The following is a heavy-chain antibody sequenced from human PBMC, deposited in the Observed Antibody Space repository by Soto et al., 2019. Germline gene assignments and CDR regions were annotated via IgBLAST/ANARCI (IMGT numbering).Heavy chain of an antibody. CDR2: ISYDGSNT. V-gene: IGHV3-30*18. CDR1: GFTFSNFG. D-gene: IGHD1-26*01. CDR3: AKEGGLSGSYYISSSYYFDY. Sequence: QVQLVESGGGVVQPGRSLRLSCAASGFTFSNFGMHWVRQAPGKGLEWVAIISYDGSNTYYADSVKGRFTISRDNSKNTLYLQMNSLRAEDTSVYYCAKEGGLSGSYYISSSYYFDYWGQGTLVTVSS. J-gene: IGHJ4*02.